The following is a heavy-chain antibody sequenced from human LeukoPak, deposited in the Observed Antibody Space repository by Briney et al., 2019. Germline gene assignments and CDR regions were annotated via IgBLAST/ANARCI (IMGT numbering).Heavy chain of an antibody. CDR3: ARSYCSSPSCYLAFDY. CDR1: GFTFSSYS. J-gene: IGHJ4*01. V-gene: IGHV3-48*01. D-gene: IGHD2-2*01. CDR2: INSGSGTI. Sequence: YPGGSLRLSCAASGFTFSSYSMNWVRQPPGKGLEWLSYINSGSGTIYYADSVKGRFTISRDNAKNSLYLQMNSLRAEDTAVYYCARSYCSSPSCYLAFDYWGHGTLVTVSS.